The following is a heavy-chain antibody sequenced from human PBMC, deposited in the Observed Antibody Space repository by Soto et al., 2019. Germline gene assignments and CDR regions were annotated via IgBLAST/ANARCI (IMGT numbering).Heavy chain of an antibody. CDR3: AKDNRADRGAFDY. CDR1: GFTFDDFA. V-gene: IGHV3-9*01. Sequence: EVQLVESGGGLVQPGRSLRLSCAASGFTFDDFAMHWVRQAPGKGLEGVSGISWNSAMIGYADSVKGRFTISRDNAKNSLYLQMNSLRPEDTALYFCAKDNRADRGAFDYWGQGTLVSV. CDR2: ISWNSAMI. D-gene: IGHD3-10*01. J-gene: IGHJ4*02.